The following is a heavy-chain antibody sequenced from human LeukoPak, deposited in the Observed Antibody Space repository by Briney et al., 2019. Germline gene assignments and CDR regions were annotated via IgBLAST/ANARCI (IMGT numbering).Heavy chain of an antibody. CDR2: ISSSSSTI. D-gene: IGHD2-15*01. CDR1: GFTFSSYS. V-gene: IGHV3-48*04. Sequence: GGSLRLSCAASGFTFSSYSMNWVRQAPGKGLEWVSYISSSSSTIYYAHSVKGRFTIPRDNAKNSLYLQMNGLRAEDTAVYYCERDLRYCRGGSCYPAFPYLGQASLLSVSS. CDR3: ERDLRYCRGGSCYPAFPY. J-gene: IGHJ4*02.